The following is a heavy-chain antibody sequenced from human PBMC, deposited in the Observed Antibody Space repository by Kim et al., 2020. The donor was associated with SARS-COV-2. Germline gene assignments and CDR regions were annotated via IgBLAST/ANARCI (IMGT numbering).Heavy chain of an antibody. D-gene: IGHD2-2*01. CDR3: TKATS. J-gene: IGHJ4*02. Sequence: GGSLRLSCTASGVVMSTYAMGWVRQPPGKGLEWVAAISTTGSVTYYADSVRGRSTVFRDNAKNTLYLQIHNLRVDDTALYFCTKATSWGQGTLVTVSS. CDR1: GVVMSTYA. CDR2: ISTTGSVT. V-gene: IGHV3-23*01.